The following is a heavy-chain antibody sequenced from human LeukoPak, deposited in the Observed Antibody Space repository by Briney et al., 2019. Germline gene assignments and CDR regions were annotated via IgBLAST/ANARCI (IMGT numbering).Heavy chain of an antibody. CDR2: INSDGSWT. D-gene: IGHD2/OR15-2a*01. V-gene: IGHV3-74*01. CDR1: GNYW. J-gene: IGHJ4*02. CDR3: VSFYETY. Sequence: GGSLRLSCAASGNYWMHWVRQAPGKGLVWVSQINSDGSWTSYADSVKGRFTISKDNAKNTVYLQMNSLRAEDTAVYYCVSFYETYWGRGTLVTVSS.